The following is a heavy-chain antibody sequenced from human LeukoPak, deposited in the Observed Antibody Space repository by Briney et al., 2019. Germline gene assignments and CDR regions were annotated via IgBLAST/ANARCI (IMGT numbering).Heavy chain of an antibody. D-gene: IGHD3-3*01. Sequence: ASVKVSCKASGYTFTSYGISWVRQAPGQGLEWMGWISAYNGNINYAQKLQGRVTMTTDTSTSTAYMELRSLRSEDTAVYYCAAVTYYDFWSGYFPFDYWGQGTLVTVSS. V-gene: IGHV1-18*01. CDR2: ISAYNGNI. J-gene: IGHJ4*02. CDR3: AAVTYYDFWSGYFPFDY. CDR1: GYTFTSYG.